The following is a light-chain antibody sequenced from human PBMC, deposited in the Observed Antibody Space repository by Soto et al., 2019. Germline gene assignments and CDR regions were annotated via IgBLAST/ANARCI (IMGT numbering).Light chain of an antibody. V-gene: IGLV1-40*01. J-gene: IGLJ1*01. Sequence: QLVLTQPPSVSEAPGQRVTISCTGSSSNIGSGYEAHWYQQVPGTAPKLLIYENNNRPSGVPDRFSGSKSGNSAALPITGLQAEDEAAYYCQSYESSLSGYVFGTGNKVTVL. CDR1: SSNIGSGYE. CDR2: ENN. CDR3: QSYESSLSGYV.